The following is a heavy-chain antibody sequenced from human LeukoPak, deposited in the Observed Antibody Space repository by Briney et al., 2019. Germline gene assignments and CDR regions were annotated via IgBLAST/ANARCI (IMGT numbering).Heavy chain of an antibody. Sequence: TGGSLRLSCAASGFTFSSYAMSWVRQAPGKGLEWVSAISGSGGNTYYADSVKGRFTISRDNSKNTLYLQMNRLRAEDTAVYYCAKDMRDYYDSSGYYPNWFDPWGQGTLVTVSS. D-gene: IGHD3-22*01. CDR2: ISGSGGNT. CDR1: GFTFSSYA. J-gene: IGHJ5*02. CDR3: AKDMRDYYDSSGYYPNWFDP. V-gene: IGHV3-23*01.